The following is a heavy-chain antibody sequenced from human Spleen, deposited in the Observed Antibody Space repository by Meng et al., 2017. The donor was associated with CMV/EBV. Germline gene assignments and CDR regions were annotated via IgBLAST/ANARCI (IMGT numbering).Heavy chain of an antibody. Sequence: GGSLRLSCSASGFTFSSHAMSWVRQAPGKGLEWVSSISGGGGSTYYADSVKGRFTISRDNSKSTLYLQMNSLRAEDTAVYYCAKCSGIDCYFDYWGQRALVTVSS. CDR1: GFTFSSHA. CDR2: ISGGGGST. CDR3: AKCSGIDCYFDY. V-gene: IGHV3-23*01. D-gene: IGHD2-8*02. J-gene: IGHJ4*02.